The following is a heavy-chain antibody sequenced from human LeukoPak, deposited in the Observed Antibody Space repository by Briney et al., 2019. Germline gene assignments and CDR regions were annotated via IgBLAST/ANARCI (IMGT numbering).Heavy chain of an antibody. J-gene: IGHJ4*02. CDR2: IYHSGST. CDR1: GGSISSGGYY. CDR3: ATSGDILTGYYRD. Sequence: SETLSLTCTVSGGSISSGGYYWSWIRQHPGKGLEWIGYIYHSGSTYYNPSLKSRVTISVDRSKNQFSLKLSSVTAADTAVYYCATSGDILTGYYRDWGQGTLVTVSS. D-gene: IGHD3-9*01. V-gene: IGHV4-30-2*01.